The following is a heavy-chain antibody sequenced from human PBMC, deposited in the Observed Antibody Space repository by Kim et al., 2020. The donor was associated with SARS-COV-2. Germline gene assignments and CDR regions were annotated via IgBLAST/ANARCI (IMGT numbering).Heavy chain of an antibody. V-gene: IGHV3-23*01. J-gene: IGHJ4*02. CDR3: AKRLMPAALYGGDY. Sequence: GGSLRLSCVASGFTFSSYAMNWVRQTPGKGLEWVSTISISGTTTYYADSVKGRFTISRDNANNSLYLQMNSLRAEDTAVYYCAKRLMPAALYGGDYWGQGTLVTVSS. CDR2: ISISGTTT. CDR1: GFTFSSYA. D-gene: IGHD2-2*01.